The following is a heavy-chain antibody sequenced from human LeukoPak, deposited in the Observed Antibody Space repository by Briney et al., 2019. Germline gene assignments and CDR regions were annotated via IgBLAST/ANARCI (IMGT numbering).Heavy chain of an antibody. V-gene: IGHV4-59*12. Sequence: SETLSLTCTVSGGSISSYYWSWIRQPPGKGLEWIGYIYYSGSTNYNPSLKSRVTISVDTSKNQFSLKLSSVTAADTAVYYCARSAGFWSGKTFDYWGQGTLVTVSS. CDR2: IYYSGST. CDR3: ARSAGFWSGKTFDY. D-gene: IGHD3-3*01. J-gene: IGHJ4*02. CDR1: GGSISSYY.